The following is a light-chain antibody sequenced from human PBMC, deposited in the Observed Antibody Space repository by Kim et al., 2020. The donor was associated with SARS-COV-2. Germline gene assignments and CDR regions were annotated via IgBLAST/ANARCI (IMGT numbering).Light chain of an antibody. CDR3: SSYIRGSTNYV. J-gene: IGLJ1*01. CDR1: SSEVGGCRL. CDR2: EGC. V-gene: IGLV2-14*01. Sequence: QSITISCTGPSSEVGGCRLVSWDPPLPCKTPNLGIYEGCNRPSGVSIRFSGSKSGNTASLTISGLQAEDEADYYCSSYIRGSTNYVFGTGTKVTVL.